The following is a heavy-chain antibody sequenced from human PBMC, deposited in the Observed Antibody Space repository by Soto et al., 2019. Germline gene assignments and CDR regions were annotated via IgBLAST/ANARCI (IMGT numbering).Heavy chain of an antibody. D-gene: IGHD6-19*01. V-gene: IGHV4-59*01. CDR2: IYYSGST. CDR1: GGSISSYY. CDR3: ARERGYSSGWYISPGGYYYGMDV. J-gene: IGHJ6*02. Sequence: SETLSLTCTVSGGSISSYYWSWIRQPPGKGLEWIGYIYYSGSTNYNPSLKSRVTISVDTSKNQFSLKLSSVTAADMAVYYCARERGYSSGWYISPGGYYYGMDVWGQGTTVTVSS.